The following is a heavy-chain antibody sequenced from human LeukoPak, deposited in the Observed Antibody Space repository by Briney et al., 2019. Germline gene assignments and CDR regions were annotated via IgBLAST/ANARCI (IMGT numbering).Heavy chain of an antibody. CDR3: ARTIRGY. Sequence: SGGSLRLSCAASGFTFSNYWMSWVRQAPGKGLEWGANIKEDGSEKYYVDSVKGRFTISRDNAKNSLYLQMNSLRAEDTAVYYCARTIRGYWGQGTLVTVSS. CDR1: GFTFSNYW. D-gene: IGHD3-10*01. V-gene: IGHV3-7*01. CDR2: IKEDGSEK. J-gene: IGHJ4*02.